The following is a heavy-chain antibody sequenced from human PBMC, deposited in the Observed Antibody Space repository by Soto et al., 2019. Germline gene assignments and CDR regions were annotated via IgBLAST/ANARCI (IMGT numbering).Heavy chain of an antibody. CDR3: TRDASRDSSARGWFDP. Sequence: GGSLSRSCAASGFTFRSFTMNWVRQGPGKGLEWVSTSSSNSAYIYYTDALRGRFTISRDNSKNSLHLQMNSLRAEDTAVYYCTRDASRDSSARGWFDPWGPGTLVTVSS. J-gene: IGHJ5*02. V-gene: IGHV3-21*01. CDR1: GFTFRSFT. D-gene: IGHD6-13*01. CDR2: SSSNSAYI.